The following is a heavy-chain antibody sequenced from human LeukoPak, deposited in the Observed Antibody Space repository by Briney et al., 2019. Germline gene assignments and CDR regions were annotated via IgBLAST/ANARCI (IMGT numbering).Heavy chain of an antibody. V-gene: IGHV1-8*01. J-gene: IGHJ5*02. Sequence: GASVKVSCKASGYTFTSYDINWVRQATGQGLEWMGWMNPNSGNTGYAQKSQGRVTMTRNTSISTAYMELSSLRSEDTAVYYCARLLGYCSSTSCYSPLTGNWFDPWGQGTLVTVSS. CDR3: ARLLGYCSSTSCYSPLTGNWFDP. CDR1: GYTFTSYD. D-gene: IGHD2-2*01. CDR2: MNPNSGNT.